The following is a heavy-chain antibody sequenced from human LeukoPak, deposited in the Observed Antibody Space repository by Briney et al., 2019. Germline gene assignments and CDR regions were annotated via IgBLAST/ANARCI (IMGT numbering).Heavy chain of an antibody. D-gene: IGHD3-3*01. CDR2: SGDNT. CDR3: ARGGLWSGSAFDI. CDR1: GFTFSTYA. V-gene: IGHV3-23*01. J-gene: IGHJ3*02. Sequence: PGGSLRLSCAASGFTFSTYAMSWVRQAPGRGLEWVSVSGDNTYYADSVKGRFTISRENAKNSLYLQMNSLRAGDTAVYYCARGGLWSGSAFDIWGQGTMVTVSS.